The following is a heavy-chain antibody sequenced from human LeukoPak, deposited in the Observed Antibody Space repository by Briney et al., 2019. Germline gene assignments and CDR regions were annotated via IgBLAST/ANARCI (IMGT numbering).Heavy chain of an antibody. D-gene: IGHD6-6*01. CDR3: ARGDSSSSLYFDY. Sequence: GGSLRLSCAASGFTFSSYSINWVRQAPGKGLEWVSYISSSRSTIYYADSVKGRFTISRDNAKNSLYLQMNSLRAEDTAVYYCARGDSSSSLYFDYWSQGTLVTVSS. CDR1: GFTFSSYS. CDR2: ISSSRSTI. V-gene: IGHV3-48*01. J-gene: IGHJ4*02.